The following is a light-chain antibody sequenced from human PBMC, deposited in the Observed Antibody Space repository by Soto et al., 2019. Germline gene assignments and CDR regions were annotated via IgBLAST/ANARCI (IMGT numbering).Light chain of an antibody. J-gene: IGLJ1*01. CDR2: EVS. Sequence: QSVLIQPASVSGSPGQSITISCTGTSSDVGGSNYVSWYQHHPHRAPKLLIYEVSYRPSEVSNRFSGSKSGNMASLTISGLQAEDEADYCCSSYTSSNTLEVFGSGTKVTVL. V-gene: IGLV2-14*01. CDR3: SSYTSSNTLEV. CDR1: SSDVGGSNY.